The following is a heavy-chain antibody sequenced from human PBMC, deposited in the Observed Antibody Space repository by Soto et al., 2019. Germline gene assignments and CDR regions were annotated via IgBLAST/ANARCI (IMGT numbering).Heavy chain of an antibody. CDR2: IYSGGST. D-gene: IGHD5-12*01. CDR1: GFTVSSNY. V-gene: IGHV3-66*01. CDR3: ARELVYSGYELFDY. Sequence: GGSLRLSCAASGFTVSSNYMSWVRQAPGKGLEWVSVIYSGGSTYYADSVKGRFTISRDNSKNTLYLQMNSLRAEDTAVYYCARELVYSGYELFDYWGQGTLVTGSS. J-gene: IGHJ4*02.